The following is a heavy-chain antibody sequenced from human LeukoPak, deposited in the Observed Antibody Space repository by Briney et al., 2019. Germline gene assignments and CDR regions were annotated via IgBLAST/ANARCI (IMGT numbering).Heavy chain of an antibody. V-gene: IGHV4-39*07. CDR3: ARGRGSGSYYRGHYFDY. CDR2: IYYSGST. J-gene: IGHJ4*02. D-gene: IGHD3-10*01. Sequence: SETLSLTCTVSGGSISSSSYYWGWIRQPPGEGLEWIGSIYYSGSTYYNPSLKSRVTISVDSSKNQFSLKVNSVTAAGTAVYFCARGRGSGSYYRGHYFDYWGQGTLVTVSS. CDR1: GGSISSSSYY.